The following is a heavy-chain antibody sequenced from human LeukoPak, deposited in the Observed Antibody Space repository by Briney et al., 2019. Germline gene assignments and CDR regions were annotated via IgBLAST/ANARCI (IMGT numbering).Heavy chain of an antibody. CDR3: AREVGATVGYYYYGMDV. CDR1: GFTFSDYY. J-gene: IGHJ6*02. Sequence: GGSLRLSCAASGFTFSDYYMSWIRQAPGKGLEWVSYISSSGSTIYYADSVKGRFTISRDNAKNSLYLQMNSLRAEDTAAYYCAREVGATVGYYYYGMDVWGQGTTVTVSS. CDR2: ISSSGSTI. D-gene: IGHD1-26*01. V-gene: IGHV3-11*04.